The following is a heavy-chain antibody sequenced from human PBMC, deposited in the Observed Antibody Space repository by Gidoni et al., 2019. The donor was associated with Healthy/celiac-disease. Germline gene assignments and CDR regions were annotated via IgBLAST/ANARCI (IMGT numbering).Heavy chain of an antibody. CDR3: ARDPRPSIAARPNGMDV. Sequence: QVQLQQWGAGLLKPSETLSLTCAVYGGSFSGYYWSWIRQPPGKGLEWIGEINHSGSTNYNPSLKSRVTISVDTSKNQFSLKLSSVTAADTAVYYCARDPRPSIAARPNGMDVWGQGTTVTVSS. CDR1: GGSFSGYY. CDR2: INHSGST. V-gene: IGHV4-34*01. J-gene: IGHJ6*02. D-gene: IGHD6-6*01.